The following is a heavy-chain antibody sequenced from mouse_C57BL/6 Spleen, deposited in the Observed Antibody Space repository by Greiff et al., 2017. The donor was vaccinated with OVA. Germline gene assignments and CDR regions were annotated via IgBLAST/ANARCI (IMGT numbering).Heavy chain of an antibody. CDR3: ARGRGYDGVYYAMDY. Sequence: QVQLKQPGAELVKPGASVKLSCKASGYTFTSYWMQWVKQRPGQGLEWIGEIDPSDSYTNYNQKFKGKATLTVDTSSSTAYMQLSSLTSEDSAVYYCARGRGYDGVYYAMDYWGQGTSVTVSS. V-gene: IGHV1-50*01. CDR2: IDPSDSYT. D-gene: IGHD3-1*01. CDR1: GYTFTSYW. J-gene: IGHJ4*01.